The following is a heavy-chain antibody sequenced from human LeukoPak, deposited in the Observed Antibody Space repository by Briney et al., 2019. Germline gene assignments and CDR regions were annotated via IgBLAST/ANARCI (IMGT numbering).Heavy chain of an antibody. J-gene: IGHJ4*02. D-gene: IGHD3-22*01. Sequence: ASVKVTCTASGYTFTSNYMHWVRQAPGQGLEWMGWINPNSGGTNYAQKFQGRVTMTRDTSISTAYMELSRLRSDDTAVYYCARGMRYYYDSRTKTARYFVSWGQGTLVTVSS. CDR2: INPNSGGT. CDR3: ARGMRYYYDSRTKTARYFVS. CDR1: GYTFTSNY. V-gene: IGHV1-2*02.